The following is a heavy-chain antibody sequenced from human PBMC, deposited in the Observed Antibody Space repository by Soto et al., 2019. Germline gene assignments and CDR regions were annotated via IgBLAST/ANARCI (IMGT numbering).Heavy chain of an antibody. V-gene: IGHV3-9*01. Sequence: EVQLVESGGGLVQPGRSLRLSCAASGFTFDDYAMHWVRQAPGKGLEWVSGISWNSGSIGYADSVKGRFTISRDNAKNSPYLHMNSLRADDTALYYFAKDLYYYGSGSSFDYRGQGTLVTVSS. J-gene: IGHJ4*02. D-gene: IGHD3-10*01. CDR3: AKDLYYYGSGSSFDY. CDR2: ISWNSGSI. CDR1: GFTFDDYA.